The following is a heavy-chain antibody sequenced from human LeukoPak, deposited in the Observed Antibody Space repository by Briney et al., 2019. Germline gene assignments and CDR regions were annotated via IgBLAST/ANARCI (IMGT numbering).Heavy chain of an antibody. V-gene: IGHV3-53*01. CDR3: ASWWELPLN. D-gene: IGHD1-26*01. Sequence: PGLSLRLSCAASVFIDSRNYMIWVRQAPGKGLEWVTVIYSGGSTYYAHSVKGRFTISRDNSKNTLYLQMNSLRAEDTAVYYCASWWELPLNWGQGTLVTVSS. CDR2: IYSGGST. CDR1: VFIDSRNY. J-gene: IGHJ4*02.